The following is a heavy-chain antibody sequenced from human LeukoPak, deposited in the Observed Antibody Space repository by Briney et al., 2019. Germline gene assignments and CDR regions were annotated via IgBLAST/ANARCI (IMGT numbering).Heavy chain of an antibody. CDR2: IRSKANSYAT. J-gene: IGHJ6*03. CDR1: GFTFSGSA. V-gene: IGHV3-73*01. Sequence: PGGSLRLSCAASGFTFSGSAMHWVRQASGKGLEWVGRIRSKANSYATAYAASVKGRFTISRDDSKNTAYLQMNSLKTEDTAVYYCTRVLVGATPYYYYYMDVWGKGTTVTVSS. D-gene: IGHD1-26*01. CDR3: TRVLVGATPYYYYYMDV.